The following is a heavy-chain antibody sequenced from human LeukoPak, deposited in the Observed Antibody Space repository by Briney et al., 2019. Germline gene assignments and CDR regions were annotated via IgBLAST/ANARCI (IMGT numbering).Heavy chain of an antibody. CDR1: GYTFTSYA. CDR2: INPNSGGT. J-gene: IGHJ4*02. D-gene: IGHD3-10*01. V-gene: IGHV1-2*02. Sequence: GASVKVSCKASGYTFTSYAMHWVRQAPGQGLEWMGWINPNSGGTNYAQKFQGRVTMTRDTSISTAYMELNRLRSDDTAVYYCARDRDYGSGIFDYWGQGTLVTVSS. CDR3: ARDRDYGSGIFDY.